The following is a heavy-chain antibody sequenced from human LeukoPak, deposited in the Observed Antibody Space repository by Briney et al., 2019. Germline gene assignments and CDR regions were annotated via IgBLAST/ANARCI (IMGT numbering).Heavy chain of an antibody. Sequence: SVKVSCKASGGTFSSYAVSWVRQAPGQGLEWMGGIIPIFGTANYAQKFQGRVTITADESTSTAYMELSSLRSEDTAVYYCASTVTSDIVVVPAAIAWFDPWGQGTLVTVSS. CDR2: IIPIFGTA. CDR1: GGTFSSYA. J-gene: IGHJ5*02. D-gene: IGHD2-2*01. V-gene: IGHV1-69*01. CDR3: ASTVTSDIVVVPAAIAWFDP.